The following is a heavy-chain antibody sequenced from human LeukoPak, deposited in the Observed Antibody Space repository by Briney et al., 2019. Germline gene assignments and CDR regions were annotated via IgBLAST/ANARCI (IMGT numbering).Heavy chain of an antibody. CDR2: ISGSDGST. D-gene: IGHD2-15*01. CDR1: GFTFSSYA. J-gene: IGHJ5*02. Sequence: PGGSLRLSCAASGFTFSSYAMSWVRQAPRKGLEWVSGISGSDGSTYYADSLKVRFTISRDYSKNTLYVQRNSRRAEDTAVYYCAKARGFCSGGSCYNPFDPWGQGALVTVSS. V-gene: IGHV3-23*01. CDR3: AKARGFCSGGSCYNPFDP.